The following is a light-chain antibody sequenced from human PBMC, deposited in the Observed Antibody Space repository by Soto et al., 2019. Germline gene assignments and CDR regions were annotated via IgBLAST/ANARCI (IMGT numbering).Light chain of an antibody. Sequence: EIVLTQSPATLSLSPGERATLSCRASQSVSSYLACYQQKPDQAPRLLIYDASNRATGIPARFSGSGSGTDFTLTISRLEHEAFAVYYWQPRSSWPQTLTFGGGTKVEIK. J-gene: IGKJ4*01. CDR2: DAS. CDR3: QPRSSWPQTLT. V-gene: IGKV3-11*01. CDR1: QSVSSY.